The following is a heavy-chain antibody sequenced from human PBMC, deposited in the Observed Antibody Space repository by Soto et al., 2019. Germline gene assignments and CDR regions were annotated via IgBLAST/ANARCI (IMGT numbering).Heavy chain of an antibody. CDR3: AKIVVVVPAAIESRFDY. CDR2: ISGSGGST. CDR1: GLTFSSYA. Sequence: HPGGSLRLSCAASGLTFSSYAMSWVRQAPGKGLEWVSAISGSGGSTYYADSVKGRFTISRDNSKNTLYLQMNSLRAEDTAVYYCAKIVVVVPAAIESRFDYWGQGTLVTVSS. D-gene: IGHD2-2*01. J-gene: IGHJ4*02. V-gene: IGHV3-23*01.